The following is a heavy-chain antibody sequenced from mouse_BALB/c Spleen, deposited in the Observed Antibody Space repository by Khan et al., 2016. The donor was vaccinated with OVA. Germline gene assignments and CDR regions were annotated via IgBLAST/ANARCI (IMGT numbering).Heavy chain of an antibody. Sequence: EVQLVESGGDLVKPGGSLKLSCSASGFTFSSYAMSWVRQTPEKRLEWVATISSGGDYIYYPDTVKGRFTISRDNTKSTLYLQMSSLKSKDTAMYYCTRHNYGPFAYWGQGTLVTVSA. CDR2: ISSGGDYI. CDR1: GFTFSSYA. J-gene: IGHJ3*01. D-gene: IGHD1-1*01. CDR3: TRHNYGPFAY. V-gene: IGHV5-6*01.